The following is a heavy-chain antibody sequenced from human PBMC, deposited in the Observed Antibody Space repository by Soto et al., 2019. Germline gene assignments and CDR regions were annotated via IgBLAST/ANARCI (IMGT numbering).Heavy chain of an antibody. V-gene: IGHV5-51*01. D-gene: IGHD3-3*01. Sequence: GESLKISCKGSGYSFTTYWIGWLRQMPGKGLEWMGIIYPGDSDTRYSPSFQGQVTISADKYISTAADTAVYYCARTGHYDFWSGYYSCWFDPWGQGTLVTVS. CDR3: SGYYSCWFDP. CDR2: IYPGDSDT. CDR1: GYSFTTYW. J-gene: IGHJ5*02.